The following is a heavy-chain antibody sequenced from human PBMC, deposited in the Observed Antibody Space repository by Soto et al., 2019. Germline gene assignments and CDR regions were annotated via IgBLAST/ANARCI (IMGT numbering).Heavy chain of an antibody. CDR2: IWSDGSNK. Sequence: GRSLRLSCAASRFSFSSDGMHCVRQAPGKGLEGVAVIWSDGSNKYYADSVKGRFTISRDNSKNTLYLQMNSLRAEDTAVYYCARDTDSRGCNGASDIWGQGTMVTL. D-gene: IGHD6-19*01. CDR3: ARDTDSRGCNGASDI. CDR1: RFSFSSDG. V-gene: IGHV3-33*01. J-gene: IGHJ3*02.